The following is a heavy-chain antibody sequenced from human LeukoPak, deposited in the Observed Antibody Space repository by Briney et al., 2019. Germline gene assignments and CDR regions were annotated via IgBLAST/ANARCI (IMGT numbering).Heavy chain of an antibody. CDR1: GFTFSSYA. D-gene: IGHD5-18*01. CDR3: ARSQYSYGYVGAFDI. CDR2: ISYDGSNK. V-gene: IGHV3-30*04. Sequence: GGSLRLSCAASGFTFSSYAMHWVRQAPGKGLEWVAVISYDGSNKYYADSVKGRFTISRDNSKNTLYLQMNSLRAEDTAVYYCARSQYSYGYVGAFDIWGQGTMVTVSS. J-gene: IGHJ3*02.